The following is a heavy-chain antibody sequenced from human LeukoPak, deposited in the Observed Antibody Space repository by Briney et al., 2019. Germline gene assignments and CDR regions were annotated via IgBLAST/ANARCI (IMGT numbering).Heavy chain of an antibody. CDR3: ARRADYGSGSYYDH. Sequence: SETLSLTCTVSGGSISSSSYYWGWIRQPPGKGLEWIGSFYYSGSTYYNPSLKSRVTISVDTSKNQFSLKLSSVTAADTAVYYCARRADYGSGSYYDHWGQGTLVTVSS. D-gene: IGHD3-10*01. J-gene: IGHJ4*02. CDR2: FYYSGST. V-gene: IGHV4-39*01. CDR1: GGSISSSSYY.